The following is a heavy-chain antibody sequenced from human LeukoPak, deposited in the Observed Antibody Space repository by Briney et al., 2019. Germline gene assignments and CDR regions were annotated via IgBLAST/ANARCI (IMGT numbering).Heavy chain of an antibody. V-gene: IGHV4-31*03. Sequence: SETLSLTCTVSGGSVSSGGYYWSWIRQHPGKGLEWIGYIYYSGSTYYNPSLKSRVTISVDTSKNQFSLKLSSVTAADTAVYYCARVSGGDFDYWGQGTLVTVSS. CDR1: GGSVSSGGYY. CDR2: IYYSGST. D-gene: IGHD2-15*01. CDR3: ARVSGGDFDY. J-gene: IGHJ4*02.